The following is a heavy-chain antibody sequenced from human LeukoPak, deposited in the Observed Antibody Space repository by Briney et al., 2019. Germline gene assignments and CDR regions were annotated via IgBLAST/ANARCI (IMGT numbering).Heavy chain of an antibody. CDR2: INHSGST. Sequence: SETLSLTCAVYGGSFSGYYWSWIRQPPGKGLEWIGEINHSGSTNYNPPLKSRVTISVDTSKNQFSLKLSSVTAADTAVYYCARSMHRSSWYYFDYWGQGTLVTVSS. D-gene: IGHD6-13*01. CDR1: GGSFSGYY. CDR3: ARSMHRSSWYYFDY. V-gene: IGHV4-34*01. J-gene: IGHJ4*02.